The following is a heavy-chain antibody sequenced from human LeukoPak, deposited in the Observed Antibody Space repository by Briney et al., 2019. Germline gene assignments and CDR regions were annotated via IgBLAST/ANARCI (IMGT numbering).Heavy chain of an antibody. CDR3: ARAGYYDSSGYYHPFDY. CDR2: VNPNTSGT. CDR1: GYTFTGYY. J-gene: IGHJ4*02. V-gene: IGHV1-2*02. Sequence: ASVKVSCKASGYTFTGYYIHWVRQAPGQGLEWMGWVNPNTSGTNYAQNFQGGVTMTRDTSISTAYMELSRLRSDDTAVYYCARAGYYDSSGYYHPFDYWGQGILVTVSS. D-gene: IGHD3-22*01.